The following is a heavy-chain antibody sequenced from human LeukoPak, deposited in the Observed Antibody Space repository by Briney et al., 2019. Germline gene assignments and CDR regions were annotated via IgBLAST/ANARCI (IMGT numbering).Heavy chain of an antibody. CDR2: INHSGST. Sequence: SETLSLTCAVYGGSFSAYYWTWIRQPPGKGLEWIGEINHSGSTNYNPSLKSRVTISVDTSESQFSLKLSSVTAADTAVYYCARGRVDIVATQTTNYYYYYYMDVWGKGTTVTVSS. D-gene: IGHD5-12*01. CDR3: ARGRVDIVATQTTNYYYYYYMDV. J-gene: IGHJ6*03. CDR1: GGSFSAYY. V-gene: IGHV4-34*01.